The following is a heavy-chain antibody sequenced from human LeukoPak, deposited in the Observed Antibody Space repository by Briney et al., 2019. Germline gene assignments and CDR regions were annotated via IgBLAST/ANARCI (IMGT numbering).Heavy chain of an antibody. Sequence: KASETLSLTCTVSGGSISSYYWSWIRQPAGKGLEWIGLSYTSGSTNYNPSLKSRVTLSVATSKNQFSLKLSSVPAADTAVYYCAFSSGWYHIDYWGQGTLVTVSS. J-gene: IGHJ4*02. V-gene: IGHV4-4*07. CDR1: GGSISSYY. D-gene: IGHD6-19*01. CDR2: SYTSGST. CDR3: AFSSGWYHIDY.